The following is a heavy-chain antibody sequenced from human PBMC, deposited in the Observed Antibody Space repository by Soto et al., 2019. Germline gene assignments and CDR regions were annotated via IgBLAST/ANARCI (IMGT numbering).Heavy chain of an antibody. D-gene: IGHD3-22*01. J-gene: IGHJ5*02. CDR3: ARHDHDSSGQGRVDP. Sequence: QLQLQESGPGLVKPSETLSLTCTVSGGSISSSSYYWGWIRQPPGKGLEWIGSIYYSGSTYYNTSLKSRVTISVDKSKNQFSLKLSSVTAADTAVYYCARHDHDSSGQGRVDPWGQGTLVTVSS. CDR1: GGSISSSSYY. CDR2: IYYSGST. V-gene: IGHV4-39*01.